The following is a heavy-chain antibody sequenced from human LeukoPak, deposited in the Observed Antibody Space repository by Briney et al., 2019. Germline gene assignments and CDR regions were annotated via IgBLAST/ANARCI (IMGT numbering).Heavy chain of an antibody. J-gene: IGHJ4*02. V-gene: IGHV1-2*02. D-gene: IGHD1-1*01. CDR1: GYTFTGYY. Sequence: SVKVSCKASGYTFTGYYMHWVRQAPGQGLEWMGWINPDSGGTKYAQKFQGRVTMTRDTSISSTYLELSRLRSDDTAMYYCARGTALDFWGQGTLVTVSS. CDR3: ARGTALDF. CDR2: INPDSGGT.